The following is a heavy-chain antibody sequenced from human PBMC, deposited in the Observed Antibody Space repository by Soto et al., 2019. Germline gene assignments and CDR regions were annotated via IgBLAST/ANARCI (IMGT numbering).Heavy chain of an antibody. Sequence: QLQLQESGPGLVKPSETLSLTCTVSGGSISSSSYYWGWIRQPPGKGLEWIGSIYYSGSTYYNPSLKSRVTISVDTSKNQFSLKLSSVTAADTAGYYCARHGHGSSYRHGYFDLWGRGTLVTVSS. CDR2: IYYSGST. CDR3: ARHGHGSSYRHGYFDL. V-gene: IGHV4-39*01. D-gene: IGHD4-4*01. CDR1: GGSISSSSYY. J-gene: IGHJ2*01.